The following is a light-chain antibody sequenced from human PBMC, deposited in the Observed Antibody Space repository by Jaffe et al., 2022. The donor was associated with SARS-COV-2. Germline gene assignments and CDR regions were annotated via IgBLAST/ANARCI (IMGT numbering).Light chain of an antibody. Sequence: EIVMTQSPATLSVSPGERATLSCRASQSVSSYLAWYQQKPGQAPRLLIYGASIRATGIPARFSGSGSGTEFTLTISSLQSEDFAVYYCQHYNNWPPPFGQGTKLEIK. CDR3: QHYNNWPPP. J-gene: IGKJ2*01. CDR2: GAS. V-gene: IGKV3-15*01. CDR1: QSVSSY.